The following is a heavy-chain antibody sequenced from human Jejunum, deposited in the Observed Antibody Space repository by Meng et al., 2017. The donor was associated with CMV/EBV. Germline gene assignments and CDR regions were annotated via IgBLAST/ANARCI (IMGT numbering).Heavy chain of an antibody. CDR2: IYYTGST. V-gene: IGHV4-59*08. J-gene: IGHJ4*02. CDR3: ARRGVLDS. D-gene: IGHD3-10*01. CDR1: GASLNTYS. Sequence: TRSLTCTVSGASLNTYSWSWIRQPPGKGLEWIGYIYYTGSTNYTPSLKSRVTISVDMSKNQFSLKLTSVTAADTAVYYCARRGVLDSWGQGVLVTVSS.